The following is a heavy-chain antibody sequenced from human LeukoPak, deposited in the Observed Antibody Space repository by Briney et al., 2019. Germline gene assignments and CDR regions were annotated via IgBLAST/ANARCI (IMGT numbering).Heavy chain of an antibody. D-gene: IGHD3-22*01. CDR3: ARDPHYYDSSGAFDY. CDR2: IYYSGST. Sequence: SETLSLTCTVSGGSISSYYWSWIRQPPGKGLEWIGYIYYSGSTNYNPSLKSRVTISVDTSKNQFSLKLSSVTAADTAVYYCARDPHYYDSSGAFDYWGQGTLVTVSS. J-gene: IGHJ4*02. CDR1: GGSISSYY. V-gene: IGHV4-59*12.